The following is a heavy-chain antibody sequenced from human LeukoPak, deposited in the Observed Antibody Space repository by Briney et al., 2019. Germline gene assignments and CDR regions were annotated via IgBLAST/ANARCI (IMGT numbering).Heavy chain of an antibody. CDR3: ARESSGWYDPTFDY. CDR1: GYTFTSYG. V-gene: IGHV1-18*01. CDR2: ISAYNGNT. Sequence: ASVKVSCKASGYTFTSYGISWVRQAPGQGLEWMGWISAYNGNTNYAQKLQGRVTMTTDTSTSTAYMELRSLRSDDTAVYYCARESSGWYDPTFDYWGQGTLVTVSS. D-gene: IGHD6-19*01. J-gene: IGHJ4*02.